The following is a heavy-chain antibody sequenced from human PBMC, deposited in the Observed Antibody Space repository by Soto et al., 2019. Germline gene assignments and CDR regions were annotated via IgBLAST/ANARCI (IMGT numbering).Heavy chain of an antibody. D-gene: IGHD3-3*01. CDR1: GFTFSNAW. CDR3: TVPGGYDFWSGYSSEYYQH. CDR2: IKSKTDGGTT. J-gene: IGHJ1*01. Sequence: PGGSLRLSCAASGFTFSNAWMNWVRQAPGKGLEWVGRIKSKTDGGTTDYAAPVKGRFTISRDDSKNTLYLQMNSLKTEDTAVYYCTVPGGYDFWSGYSSEYYQHWGQGTLVTVSS. V-gene: IGHV3-15*07.